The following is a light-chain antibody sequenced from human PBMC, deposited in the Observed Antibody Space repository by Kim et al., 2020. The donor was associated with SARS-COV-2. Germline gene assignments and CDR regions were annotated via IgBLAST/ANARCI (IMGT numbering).Light chain of an antibody. Sequence: ASGGDRVTITCRASQGIRKDLGWYQQKPGKAPKRLIYAASSLQSGVPSRFSGSGSGTEFTLTISSLQPEDFATYYCLQHNSYPRTFGQGTKVDIK. CDR3: LQHNSYPRT. J-gene: IGKJ1*01. V-gene: IGKV1-17*01. CDR1: QGIRKD. CDR2: AAS.